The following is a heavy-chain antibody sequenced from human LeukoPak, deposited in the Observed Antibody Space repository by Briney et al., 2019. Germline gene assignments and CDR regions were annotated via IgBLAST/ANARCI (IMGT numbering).Heavy chain of an antibody. J-gene: IGHJ6*03. CDR3: ARDFLVSGDQVNYYYYYMDV. CDR2: ISDSGTT. Sequence: SETLSLTCTVSGGSISNYYWSWIRQPPGKGLEWIGYISDSGTTSYNPSLKNRVTTSLDTSKNQISLQLRSVTTADTAVYYCARDFLVSGDQVNYYYYYMDVWGTGATITVSS. D-gene: IGHD3-3*01. CDR1: GGSISNYY. V-gene: IGHV4-59*01.